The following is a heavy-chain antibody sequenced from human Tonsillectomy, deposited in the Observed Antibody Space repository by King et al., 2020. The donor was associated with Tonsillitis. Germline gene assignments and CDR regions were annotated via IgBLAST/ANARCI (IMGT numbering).Heavy chain of an antibody. CDR2: IYYSRST. CDR1: GGSISSYY. D-gene: IGHD5-18*01. V-gene: IGHV4-59*08. Sequence: VQLQESGPGLVKPSETLSLTCTVSGGSISSYYWSWIRQPPGKGLAWIGYIYYSRSTNYKPSLKSRVTISVDTSKNQFSLKLSSVTAADTAVYYCVGRGYSYGSTDYWGQGTLVTVSS. J-gene: IGHJ4*02. CDR3: VGRGYSYGSTDY.